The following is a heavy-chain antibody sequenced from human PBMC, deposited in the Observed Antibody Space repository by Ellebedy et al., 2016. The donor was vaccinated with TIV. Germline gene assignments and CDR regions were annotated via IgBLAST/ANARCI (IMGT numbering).Heavy chain of an antibody. CDR3: ARCVVAHAAFDI. CDR1: GFVFSDYY. D-gene: IGHD2-15*01. V-gene: IGHV3-11*04. J-gene: IGHJ3*02. CDR2: ISSSGSTM. Sequence: GESLKISCAASGFVFSDYYMNWIRQAPGKGLEWVSYISSSGSTMDYADSVKGRFTISRDNAKNSLYLQMNSLRGEDTAVYYCARCVVAHAAFDIWGQGTMVTVSS.